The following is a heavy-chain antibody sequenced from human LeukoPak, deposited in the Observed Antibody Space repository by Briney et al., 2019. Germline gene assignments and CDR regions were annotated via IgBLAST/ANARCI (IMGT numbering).Heavy chain of an antibody. CDR2: IYHSGST. CDR1: GGSISSGGYS. D-gene: IGHD3-10*01. CDR3: ARVRGSGGLYFDY. J-gene: IGHJ4*02. Sequence: PSQTLSLTCAVSGGSISSGGYSWSWIRRPPGKGLEWIGYIYHSGSTYYNPSLKSRVTISVDRSKNQFSLKLSSVTAADTAVYYCARVRGSGGLYFDYWGQGTLVTVSS. V-gene: IGHV4-30-2*01.